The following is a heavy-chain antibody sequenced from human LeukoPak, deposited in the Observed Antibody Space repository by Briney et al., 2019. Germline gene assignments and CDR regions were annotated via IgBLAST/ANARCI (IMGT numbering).Heavy chain of an antibody. J-gene: IGHJ3*02. D-gene: IGHD3-9*01. V-gene: IGHV4-61*01. Sequence: SETLSLTCTVSGGSVSSGSYYWSWIRQPPGKGLEWIGYIYYSGSTNYNPSLKSRVTISVDTSKNQFSLKLSSVTAADTAVYYCASSLTYYDILTGPADAFDIRGQGTMVTVSS. CDR2: IYYSGST. CDR1: GGSVSSGSYY. CDR3: ASSLTYYDILTGPADAFDI.